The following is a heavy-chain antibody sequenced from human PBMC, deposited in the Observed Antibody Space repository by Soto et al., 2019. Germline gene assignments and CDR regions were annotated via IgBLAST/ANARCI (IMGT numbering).Heavy chain of an antibody. V-gene: IGHV4-4*02. CDR1: GGSISSSNW. CDR2: IYHSGST. D-gene: IGHD4-17*01. J-gene: IGHJ5*02. Sequence: QVQLQESGPGLVKPSGTLSLTCAVSGGSISSSNWWSWVRQPPGKGLEWIGEIYHSGSTNYNPSLKSRVTISVDKSKNQFSLKLSSVTAADTAVYYCARVRTFDYGHYGDLNWFDPWGQGTLVTVSS. CDR3: ARVRTFDYGHYGDLNWFDP.